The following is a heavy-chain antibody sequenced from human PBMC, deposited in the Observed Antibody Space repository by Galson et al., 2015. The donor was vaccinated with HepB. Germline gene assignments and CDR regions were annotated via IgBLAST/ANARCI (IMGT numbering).Heavy chain of an antibody. D-gene: IGHD3-10*01. J-gene: IGHJ4*02. V-gene: IGHV3-7*03. CDR1: GFIFSSHW. CDR3: ARGTHLSGSGSQSEY. Sequence: SLRLSCAASGFIFSSHWMIWVRQAPGKGLEWVANIKHDDSEKNYAGSVKGRFTISRDNAKNSLYLQMNGLRADDTAIYFCARGTHLSGSGSQSEYFGRGTLVTVSS. CDR2: IKHDDSEK.